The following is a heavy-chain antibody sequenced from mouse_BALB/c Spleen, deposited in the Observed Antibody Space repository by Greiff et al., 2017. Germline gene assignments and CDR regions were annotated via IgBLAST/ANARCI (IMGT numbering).Heavy chain of an antibody. CDR3: ARSFGYYFDY. CDR1: GFTFSSFG. CDR2: ISSGSSTI. J-gene: IGHJ2*01. Sequence: EVKVVESGGGLVQPGGSRKLSCAASGFTFSSFGMHWVRQAPEKGLEWVAYISSGSSTIYYADIVKGRFTISRDNPKNTLFLQMTSLMSEDTAMYYCARSFGYYFDYWGQGTTLTVSS. V-gene: IGHV5-17*02.